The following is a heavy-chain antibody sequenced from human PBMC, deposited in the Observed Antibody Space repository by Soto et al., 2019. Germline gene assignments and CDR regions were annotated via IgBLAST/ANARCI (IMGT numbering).Heavy chain of an antibody. V-gene: IGHV1-69*12. D-gene: IGHD2-15*01. CDR1: GGTFSSYA. Sequence: QVRVVQSGAEVKKPGSSVKVSCKASGGTFSSYAISWVRQAPGQGLEWMGGVIPLFGTPTYAQKFQGRVTITADESTSTAYMELSSLRSEDTAIYFCARRYCSAGSCFSDYWGQGTLVTVSS. CDR2: VIPLFGTP. J-gene: IGHJ4*02. CDR3: ARRYCSAGSCFSDY.